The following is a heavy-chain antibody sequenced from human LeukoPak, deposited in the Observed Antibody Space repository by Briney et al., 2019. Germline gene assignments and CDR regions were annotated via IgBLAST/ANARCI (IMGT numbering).Heavy chain of an antibody. J-gene: IGHJ1*01. D-gene: IGHD2-15*01. CDR3: AKDKDSSAVEYFQH. CDR1: GFTFDDYA. CDR2: ISWNSGSI. Sequence: PGRSLRLSCAASGFTFDDYAMPWVRQAPGKGLEWVSGISWNSGSIGYADSVKGRFTISRDNAKNSLYLQMNSLRAEDTALYYCAKDKDSSAVEYFQHWGQGTLVTVSS. V-gene: IGHV3-9*01.